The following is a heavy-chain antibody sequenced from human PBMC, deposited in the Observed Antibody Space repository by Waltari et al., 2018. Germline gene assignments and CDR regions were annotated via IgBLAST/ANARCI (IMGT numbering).Heavy chain of an antibody. Sequence: QLQLQESGPGLVKPSETLSLTCTVSGGSISSSSYYWGWIRQPPGKGLEWIGSIYYSGSNYYKPSLKSRVTMSVDTAKNQCSVKLSSVTAAYTAVYYCARDPDCSGGSCYLDFDYWGQGTLVTVSS. CDR2: IYYSGSN. CDR1: GGSISSSSYY. CDR3: ARDPDCSGGSCYLDFDY. D-gene: IGHD2-15*01. V-gene: IGHV4-39*07. J-gene: IGHJ4*02.